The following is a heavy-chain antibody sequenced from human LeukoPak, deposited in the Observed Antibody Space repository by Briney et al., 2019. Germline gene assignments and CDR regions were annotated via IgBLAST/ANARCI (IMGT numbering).Heavy chain of an antibody. CDR2: ISSSSSYI. Sequence: GGSLRLSCAASGFTFSSYGMNWVRQAPGKGLEWVSSISSSSSYIYYADSVKGRFTISRDNAKNSLYLQMNSLRAEDTAVYYCAREGTIFGVVIIGFDYWGQGTLVTVSS. J-gene: IGHJ4*02. V-gene: IGHV3-21*01. D-gene: IGHD3-3*01. CDR1: GFTFSSYG. CDR3: AREGTIFGVVIIGFDY.